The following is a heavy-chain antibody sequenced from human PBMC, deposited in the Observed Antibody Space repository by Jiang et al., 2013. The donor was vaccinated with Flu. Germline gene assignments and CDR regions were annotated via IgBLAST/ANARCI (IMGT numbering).Heavy chain of an antibody. V-gene: IGHV1-2*04. CDR2: INPNSGGT. J-gene: IGHJ4*02. CDR1: GYTFTGYY. Sequence: QLVESGAEVKKPGASVKVSCKASGYTFTGYYMHWVRQAPGQGLEWMGWINPNSGGTNYAQKFQGWVTMTRGTSISTAYMELSRLRSDDTAVYYCARAAYCGGDCSFDYWGQGTLVTVSS. CDR3: ARAAYCGGDCSFDY. D-gene: IGHD2-21*02.